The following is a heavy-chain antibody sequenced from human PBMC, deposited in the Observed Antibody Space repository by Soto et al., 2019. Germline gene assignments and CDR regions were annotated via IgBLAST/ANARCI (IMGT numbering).Heavy chain of an antibody. CDR2: INAGNGNT. D-gene: IGHD2-15*01. J-gene: IGHJ6*02. Sequence: QVQLVQSGAEEKKPGASVKVSCKASGYTFTSYAMHWVRQAPGQRLEWMGWINAGNGNTKYSQKFQGRVTITRDTSASTAYMELSSLRSEDTAVYYCARGAKCSGGSCYLYYYGMDVWGQGTTVTVSS. CDR3: ARGAKCSGGSCYLYYYGMDV. CDR1: GYTFTSYA. V-gene: IGHV1-3*05.